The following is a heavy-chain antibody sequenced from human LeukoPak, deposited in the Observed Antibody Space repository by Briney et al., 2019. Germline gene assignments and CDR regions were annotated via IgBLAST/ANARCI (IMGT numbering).Heavy chain of an antibody. CDR3: ARDAPVVVVPAATPDY. J-gene: IGHJ4*02. D-gene: IGHD2-2*01. V-gene: IGHV1-18*01. CDR2: ISAYNGNT. Sequence: ASVKVSCKTSGYTFTSYGISWVRQAPGQGLEWMGWISAYNGNTNYAQKVQGRVTMTTDTSTSTAHMELRSLRSDDTAVYYCARDAPVVVVPAATPDYWGQGTLVTVSS. CDR1: GYTFTSYG.